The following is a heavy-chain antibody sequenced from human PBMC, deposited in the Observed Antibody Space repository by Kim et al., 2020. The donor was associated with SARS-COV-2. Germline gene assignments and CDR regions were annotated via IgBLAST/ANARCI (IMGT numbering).Heavy chain of an antibody. CDR1: GFTFSSDS. Sequence: GGSLRLSCAGSGFTFSSDSMHWVRQAPGKGLEWVSRINTDGSYTPNADSVKGRFTISRDNTKNTLYVQMNRLRAEDTAVYYCARFGSDWSLSSWGQGTLVTVSS. D-gene: IGHD6-19*01. CDR3: ARFGSDWSLSS. CDR2: INTDGSYT. J-gene: IGHJ4*02. V-gene: IGHV3-74*01.